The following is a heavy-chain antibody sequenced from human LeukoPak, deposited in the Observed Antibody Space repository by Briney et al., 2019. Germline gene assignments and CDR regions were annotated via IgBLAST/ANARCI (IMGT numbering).Heavy chain of an antibody. V-gene: IGHV3-23*01. J-gene: IGHJ4*02. CDR2: ISGSGGST. D-gene: IGHD6-19*01. Sequence: GGSLRLSCAASGFTFSSYAMSWVRQAPGKGLEWVSGISGSGGSTFYADSVKGRFTISRDNSKNTLYLQMNSLRAEDTAIYYCAKDPNSVWHAYYFHYWGQGTLVTVSS. CDR1: GFTFSSYA. CDR3: AKDPNSVWHAYYFHY.